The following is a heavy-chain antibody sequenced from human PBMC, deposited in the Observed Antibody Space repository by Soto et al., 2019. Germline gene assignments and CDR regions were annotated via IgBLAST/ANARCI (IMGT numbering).Heavy chain of an antibody. CDR3: GNRLPAFSGKLFDP. CDR1: GFSLSTREMG. CDR2: IYVDDDQ. Sequence: QITLKESGPTLLKPTQTLTLTCNFSGFSLSTREMGVCWIRQPPGQALEWLALIYVDDDQRYSPSLKSRLTVTSDASKNQVVLTMTNRDPVDTATYYCGNRLPAFSGKLFDPWGQGTLVTVSS. J-gene: IGHJ5*02. V-gene: IGHV2-5*02.